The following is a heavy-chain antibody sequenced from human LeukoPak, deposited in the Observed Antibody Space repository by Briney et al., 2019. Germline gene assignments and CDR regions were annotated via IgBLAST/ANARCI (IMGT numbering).Heavy chain of an antibody. V-gene: IGHV3-74*01. Sequence: PGGSLRLSCAASGFTFSTYWMHWVRQAPGKGLEWVSRIIGDGSITNYADSVKGRFTISRDNAKNTLYLQMNSLRVEDTAVYYCAKDQTPTYYYGSGSYSPVDYWGQGTLVTVSS. CDR2: IIGDGSIT. CDR3: AKDQTPTYYYGSGSYSPVDY. J-gene: IGHJ4*02. CDR1: GFTFSTYW. D-gene: IGHD3-10*01.